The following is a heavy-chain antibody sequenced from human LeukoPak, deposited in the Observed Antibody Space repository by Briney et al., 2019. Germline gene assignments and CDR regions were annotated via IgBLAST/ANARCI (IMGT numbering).Heavy chain of an antibody. V-gene: IGHV4-39*07. J-gene: IGHJ4*02. Sequence: SETLSLTCTVSGGSISSSSYYWGWIRQPPGKGLEWIGSIYYSGSTYYNPSLKSRVTISVDTSKNQFSLKLSSATAADTAVYYCALIGYSSSWSYFDYWGQGTLVTVSS. D-gene: IGHD6-13*01. CDR1: GGSISSSSYY. CDR2: IYYSGST. CDR3: ALIGYSSSWSYFDY.